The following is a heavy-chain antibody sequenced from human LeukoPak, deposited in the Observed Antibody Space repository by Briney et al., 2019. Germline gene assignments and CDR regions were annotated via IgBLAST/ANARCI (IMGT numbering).Heavy chain of an antibody. V-gene: IGHV1-24*01. CDR3: ATGGVIGYYDSSGYSAFDY. CDR2: FDPEDGET. Sequence: ASVKVSCKVSGYTLTELSMHWVRQAPGKGLEWMGGFDPEDGETIYAQKFQGRVTMTEDTSTDTAYMELSSLRSEDTAVYYCATGGVIGYYDSSGYSAFDYWGQGTLVTVSS. CDR1: GYTLTELS. J-gene: IGHJ4*02. D-gene: IGHD3-22*01.